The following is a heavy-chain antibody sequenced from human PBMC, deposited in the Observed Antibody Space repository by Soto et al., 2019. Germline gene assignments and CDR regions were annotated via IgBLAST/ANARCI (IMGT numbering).Heavy chain of an antibody. CDR1: GGTFSSYA. J-gene: IGHJ4*02. V-gene: IGHV1-69*12. CDR2: IIPIFGTA. Sequence: QVQLVQSGAEVKKPGSSVKVSCKASGGTFSSYAISWVRQAPGQGLEWMGGIIPIFGTANYAQKFQGRVTIPGNEPTSTANMELSSLRSENTTVYYWARDTDTRSLAYGGRGPLVPVSP. D-gene: IGHD1-26*01. CDR3: ARDTDTRSLAY.